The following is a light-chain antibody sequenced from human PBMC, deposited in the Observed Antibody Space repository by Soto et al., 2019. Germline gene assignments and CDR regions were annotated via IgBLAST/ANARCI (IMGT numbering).Light chain of an antibody. CDR3: QSYDNSRRAWV. Sequence: QSVLTQPPSVSGAPGQRVTISCDGSSSNIGAGYDVHWYQQLPGPAPALLMYFNSNRPSGVSARFSGSKSATSASLAITGLQAEDEADYYCQSYDNSRRAWVFVGGTKVTVL. V-gene: IGLV1-40*01. CDR2: FNS. J-gene: IGLJ3*02. CDR1: SSNIGAGYD.